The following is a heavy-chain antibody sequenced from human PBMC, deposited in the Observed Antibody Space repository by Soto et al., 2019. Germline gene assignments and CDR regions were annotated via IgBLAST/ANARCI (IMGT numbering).Heavy chain of an antibody. J-gene: IGHJ4*02. CDR3: ARGSSGYISSWYYFDY. CDR2: ISGIGGST. V-gene: IGHV3-23*01. Sequence: LRLSCAASGFTFTDYALSWVRQAPGKGLEWVATISGIGGSTYLADSVKGRLSISRDNSKNTVSLLMNSLRAEDTAIYFCARGSSGYISSWYYFDYWGRGTLVTVSS. D-gene: IGHD6-13*01. CDR1: GFTFTDYA.